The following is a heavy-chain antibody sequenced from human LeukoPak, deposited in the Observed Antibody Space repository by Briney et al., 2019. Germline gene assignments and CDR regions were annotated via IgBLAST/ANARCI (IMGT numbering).Heavy chain of an antibody. J-gene: IGHJ4*02. CDR2: ISWNSGSI. Sequence: GGSLRLSCAASGFTFGDYAMHWVRQAPGKGLEWVSGISWNSGSIGYVDSVKGRFTISRDNAKNSLYLQMNSLRAEDTALYYCAKDVEVNAAMVPEYFDDWDQGTLVTVSS. V-gene: IGHV3-9*01. CDR3: AKDVEVNAAMVPEYFDD. CDR1: GFTFGDYA. D-gene: IGHD5-18*01.